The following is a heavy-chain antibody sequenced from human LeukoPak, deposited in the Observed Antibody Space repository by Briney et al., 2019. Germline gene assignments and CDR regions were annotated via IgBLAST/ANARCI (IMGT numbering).Heavy chain of an antibody. J-gene: IGHJ6*02. CDR2: ISAYNGNT. Sequence: GASVKVSCKASGYTFTSYGISWVRQAPGQGLEWMGWISAYNGNTNYAQKLQGRVTMTTDTSTSTAYMELRSLRSDDTAVYYCARDILHGGYSYGSYYGMDVWGQGTTVTVSS. CDR1: GYTFTSYG. D-gene: IGHD5-18*01. CDR3: ARDILHGGYSYGSYYGMDV. V-gene: IGHV1-18*01.